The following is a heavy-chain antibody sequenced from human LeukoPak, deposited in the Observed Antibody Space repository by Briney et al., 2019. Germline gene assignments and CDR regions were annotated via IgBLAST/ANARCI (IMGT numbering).Heavy chain of an antibody. D-gene: IGHD3-16*01. CDR2: IYYSGST. CDR1: GGSISSGGYY. Sequence: SETLSLTCTVSGGSISSGGYYWSWIRQHPGKGLEWIGYIYYSGSTYYNPSLKSRVTISVDTSKNQFSLKLSSVTAADTAVYYCARAPSIGGAFDIWGQGTMVTVSS. CDR3: ARAPSIGGAFDI. J-gene: IGHJ3*02. V-gene: IGHV4-31*03.